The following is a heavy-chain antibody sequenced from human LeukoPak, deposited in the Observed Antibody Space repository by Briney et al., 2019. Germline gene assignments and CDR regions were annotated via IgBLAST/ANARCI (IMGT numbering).Heavy chain of an antibody. D-gene: IGHD3-10*01. CDR3: TRWSLLWFGELFDY. Sequence: GGSLRLSCTASGFTFGDYAMSWVRQAPGKGLEWLGFIRSKAYGGTTEYAASVKGRFTISRDDSKSIAYLQMNSLKTEDTAVYYCTRWSLLWFGELFDYWGQGTLVTVSS. V-gene: IGHV3-49*04. CDR2: IRSKAYGGTT. CDR1: GFTFGDYA. J-gene: IGHJ4*02.